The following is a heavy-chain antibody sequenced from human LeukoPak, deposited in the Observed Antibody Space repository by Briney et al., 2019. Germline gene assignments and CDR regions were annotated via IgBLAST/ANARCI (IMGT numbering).Heavy chain of an antibody. CDR2: IKQDGSEK. D-gene: IGHD4-23*01. Sequence: PGGSLRLSCAAPGFTFSSYWMSWVRQAPGKGLEWVANIKQDGSEKYYVDSVKGRFTISRDNAKNPLYLQMNSLRAEDTAVYYCAREYGGNGYFDYWGQGTLVTVSS. J-gene: IGHJ4*02. CDR1: GFTFSSYW. V-gene: IGHV3-7*01. CDR3: AREYGGNGYFDY.